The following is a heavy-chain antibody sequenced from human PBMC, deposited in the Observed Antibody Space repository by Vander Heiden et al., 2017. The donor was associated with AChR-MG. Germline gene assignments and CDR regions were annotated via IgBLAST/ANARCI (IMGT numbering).Heavy chain of an antibody. Sequence: QVQLVESGGGVVQPGRSLRLSCAASGFTFSSDAMHVVRQAPGKGLDWVSVIPYDGSNKYYADSVKGRFTISRDNSKNTLYLQMNSLRAEDTAVYYCARVPRQVSGRLDGLDYWGQGTLVTVSS. D-gene: IGHD1-1*01. V-gene: IGHV3-30-3*01. CDR2: IPYDGSNK. J-gene: IGHJ4*02. CDR3: ARVPRQVSGRLDGLDY. CDR1: GFTFSSDA.